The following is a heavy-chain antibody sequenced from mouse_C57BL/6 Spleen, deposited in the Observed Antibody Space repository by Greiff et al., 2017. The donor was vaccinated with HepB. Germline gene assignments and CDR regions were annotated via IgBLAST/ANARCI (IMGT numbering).Heavy chain of an antibody. CDR2: IDPSDSYT. CDR1: GYTFTSYW. J-gene: IGHJ3*01. CDR3: ARGDYDYDEGAWCAY. Sequence: VQLQQPGAELVMPGASVKLSCKASGYTFTSYWMHWVKQRPGQGLEWIGEIDPSDSYTNYNQKFKGKSTLTVDKSSSTAYMQLSSLTSEDSAVYYWARGDYDYDEGAWCAYWGQGTLVTVSA. V-gene: IGHV1-69*01. D-gene: IGHD2-4*01.